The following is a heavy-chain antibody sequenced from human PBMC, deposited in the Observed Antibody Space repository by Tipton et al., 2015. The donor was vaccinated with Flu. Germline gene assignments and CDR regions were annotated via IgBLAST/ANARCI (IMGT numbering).Heavy chain of an antibody. Sequence: TLSLICAVFGESFSGYYGSWIRQSPGKGLEWIGEINHSGGTNYNPSLEGRVTISVDTSKKQFSLQLRSVTAADTAVYYCARDPSLGMPDYFDYWGQGTLVTASS. CDR3: ARDPSLGMPDYFDY. D-gene: IGHD2-2*01. J-gene: IGHJ4*02. CDR1: GESFSGYY. CDR2: INHSGGT. V-gene: IGHV4-34*01.